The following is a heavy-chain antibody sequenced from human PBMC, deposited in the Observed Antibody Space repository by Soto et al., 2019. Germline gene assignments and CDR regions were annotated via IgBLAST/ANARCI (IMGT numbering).Heavy chain of an antibody. CDR2: FDPEDGET. CDR3: ATMPHNWISTAPGRGYYYYYYMDV. Sequence: ASVKVSCKVSGYTLTELSMHWVRQAPGKGLEWMGGFDPEDGETIYAQKFQGRVTMTEDTSTDTAYMELSSLRSEDTAVYYCATMPHNWISTAPGRGYYYYYYMDVWGKGTTVTVSS. J-gene: IGHJ6*03. V-gene: IGHV1-24*01. D-gene: IGHD1-20*01. CDR1: GYTLTELS.